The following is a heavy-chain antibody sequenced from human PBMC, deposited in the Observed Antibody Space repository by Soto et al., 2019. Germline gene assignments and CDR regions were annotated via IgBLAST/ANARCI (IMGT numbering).Heavy chain of an antibody. D-gene: IGHD5-18*01. J-gene: IGHJ6*02. V-gene: IGHV3-48*02. Sequence: PGGSLRLSCAASGFTFSSYSMNWVRQAPGKGLEWVSYISSSSSTIYYADSVKGRFTISRDNAKNSLYLQMNSLRDEDTAVYYCTRGTAPSHYYYGMDVWGQGTTVTVSS. CDR1: GFTFSSYS. CDR3: TRGTAPSHYYYGMDV. CDR2: ISSSSSTI.